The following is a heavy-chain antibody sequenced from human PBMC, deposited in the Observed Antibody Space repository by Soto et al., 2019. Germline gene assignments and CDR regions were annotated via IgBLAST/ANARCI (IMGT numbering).Heavy chain of an antibody. CDR1: GFTFSSYW. D-gene: IGHD3-3*01. CDR3: ARFGEYYDFWSGYPYYGMDV. J-gene: IGHJ6*02. Sequence: PGGSLRLSCAASGFTFSSYWMHWVRQAPGKGLVWVSRINSDGSSTSYADSVKGRFTISRDNAKNTLYLQMNSLRAKDTAVYYCARFGEYYDFWSGYPYYGMDVWGQGTTVTVSS. V-gene: IGHV3-74*01. CDR2: INSDGSST.